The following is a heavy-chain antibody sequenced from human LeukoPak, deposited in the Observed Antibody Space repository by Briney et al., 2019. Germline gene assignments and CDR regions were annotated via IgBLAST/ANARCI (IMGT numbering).Heavy chain of an antibody. V-gene: IGHV3-23*01. Sequence: GESLRLSCAASRFTFSSYAMGWVRQALGKGLEWVSAISGSGSSIYYADSVKGRFTSSRDNSKNTLYLQMNSLRAEDTAVYYCAKGTVGYCSGGSCYPLDYWGQGTLVTVSS. CDR1: RFTFSSYA. D-gene: IGHD2-15*01. CDR2: ISGSGSSI. J-gene: IGHJ4*02. CDR3: AKGTVGYCSGGSCYPLDY.